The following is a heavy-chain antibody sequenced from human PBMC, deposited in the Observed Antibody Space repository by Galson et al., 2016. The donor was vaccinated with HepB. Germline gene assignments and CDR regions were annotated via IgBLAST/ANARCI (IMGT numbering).Heavy chain of an antibody. D-gene: IGHD2-21*02. CDR1: GFTFSTYG. J-gene: IGHJ6*02. V-gene: IGHV3-30*18. CDR2: ISYAGSSK. CDR3: AKGGDCGGDCYLPYYYGMDV. Sequence: SLRLSCAASGFTFSTYGMHWVRQASGKGLEWVAVISYAGSSKYYADSVKGRFPISRDNSNNTLYLQMNSLRAEDTAVYFCAKGGDCGGDCYLPYYYGMDVWGQGTTVTVSS.